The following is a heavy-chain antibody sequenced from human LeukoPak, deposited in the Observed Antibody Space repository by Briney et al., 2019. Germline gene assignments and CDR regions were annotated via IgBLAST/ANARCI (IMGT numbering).Heavy chain of an antibody. D-gene: IGHD5-18*01. CDR3: ARAITNYGYIFDY. Sequence: PGGSLRLSCAASGFTFSSDSMNWVRQAPGKGLEWVSFISISSSYIYYADSVKGRFTISRDNAKNSLSLQMNSLRAEDTAVYYCARAITNYGYIFDYWGQGTLVTVSS. J-gene: IGHJ4*02. CDR2: ISISSSYI. CDR1: GFTFSSDS. V-gene: IGHV3-21*01.